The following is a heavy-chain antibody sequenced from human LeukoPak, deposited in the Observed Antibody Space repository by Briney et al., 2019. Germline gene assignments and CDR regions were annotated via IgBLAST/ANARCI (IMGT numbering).Heavy chain of an antibody. Sequence: GGSLRLSCAASGFTVSSSYMSWVRQAPGRGLEWVSVFYIDGRTYYAASVRGRFTISTDNSKNTVYLQMSSLRAEDTTVYYCARGDGYNFFLHWGQGTLVTVSS. D-gene: IGHD5-24*01. CDR3: ARGDGYNFFLH. V-gene: IGHV3-53*01. CDR2: FYIDGRT. J-gene: IGHJ1*01. CDR1: GFTVSSSY.